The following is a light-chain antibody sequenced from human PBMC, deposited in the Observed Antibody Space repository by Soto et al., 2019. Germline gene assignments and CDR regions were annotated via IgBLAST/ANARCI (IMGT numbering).Light chain of an antibody. Sequence: EIVLTPSPATLSLSPGERATLSCRASPSVANFVAWYQQKPGQAPRLLIYGAFNRATGIPARFSGSGSGTDFTLTISSLEPEDSAVYYCQQRNIWPPVTFGHGTRLEIK. CDR3: QQRNIWPPVT. CDR2: GAF. CDR1: PSVANF. V-gene: IGKV3-11*01. J-gene: IGKJ5*01.